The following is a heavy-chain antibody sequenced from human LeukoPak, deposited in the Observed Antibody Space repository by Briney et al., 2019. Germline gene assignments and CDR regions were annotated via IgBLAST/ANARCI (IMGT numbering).Heavy chain of an antibody. CDR1: GGSFSGYY. V-gene: IGHV4-34*01. D-gene: IGHD6-13*01. CDR2: INHSGST. Sequence: PSETLSLTCAVYGGSFSGYYWSWIRQPPGKGLEWIGEINHSGSTNYNPSLKSRVTISVDTSKNQFSLKLSSVTAADTAVYYCARALRLFSGSSWYTGHNWFDPWGQGTLVTVSS. CDR3: ARALRLFSGSSWYTGHNWFDP. J-gene: IGHJ5*02.